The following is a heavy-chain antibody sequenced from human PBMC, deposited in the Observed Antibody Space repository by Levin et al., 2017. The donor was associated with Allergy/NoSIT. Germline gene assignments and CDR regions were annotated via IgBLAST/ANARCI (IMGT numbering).Heavy chain of an antibody. J-gene: IGHJ3*02. CDR1: GFTFTSSA. Sequence: KISCKASGFTFTSSAVQWVRQARGQRLEWIGWIVVGSGNTNYAQKFQERVTITRDMSTSTAYMELSSLRSEDTAVYYCAAVGGGYYWDAFDIWGQGTMVTVSS. CDR2: IVVGSGNT. D-gene: IGHD1-26*01. CDR3: AAVGGGYYWDAFDI. V-gene: IGHV1-58*01.